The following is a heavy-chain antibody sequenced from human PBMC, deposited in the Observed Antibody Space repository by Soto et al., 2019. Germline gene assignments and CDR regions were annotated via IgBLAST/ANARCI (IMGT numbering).Heavy chain of an antibody. D-gene: IGHD5-18*01. Sequence: QVQLVQSGAEVKKPGASVKVSCKASGYSFTSYGISWVRQAPGQGLEWMGWISGDNYNPKNAQTLQGRVTMTTDTSTSTAYMELRSLRSDDTAVYYCARDSETDMVIVVNWGQGTLVNVSS. J-gene: IGHJ4*02. CDR1: GYSFTSYG. V-gene: IGHV1-18*01. CDR3: ARDSETDMVIVVN. CDR2: ISGDNYNP.